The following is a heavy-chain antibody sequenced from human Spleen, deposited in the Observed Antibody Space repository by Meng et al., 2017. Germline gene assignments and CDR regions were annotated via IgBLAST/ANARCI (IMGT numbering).Heavy chain of an antibody. CDR2: INTNTGNP. D-gene: IGHD6-19*01. Sequence: GQQVQSVSELKKLGASVKVSCKASGYTFTSYAMNWVRQAPGQGLEWMGWINTNTGNPTYAQGFTGRFVFSLDTSVSTAYVQISSLKAEDTAVYYCARTDSSGWYSFDYWGQGTLVTVSS. CDR1: GYTFTSYA. CDR3: ARTDSSGWYSFDY. J-gene: IGHJ4*02. V-gene: IGHV7-4-1*02.